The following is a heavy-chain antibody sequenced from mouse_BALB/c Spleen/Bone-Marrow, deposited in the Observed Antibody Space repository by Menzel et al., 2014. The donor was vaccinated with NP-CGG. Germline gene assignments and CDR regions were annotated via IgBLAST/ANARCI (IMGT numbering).Heavy chain of an antibody. Sequence: EVHLVESGGGLVQPKGSLKLSCAASGFTFNTYAMNWVRQAPGKGLEWVARIRSKSNNYATYYADSVKDRFTISRDDSQSMLYLQMNNLKTEDTAMYHCVRSYYYGSRGFAYWGQGTLVTVSA. V-gene: IGHV10-1*02. J-gene: IGHJ3*01. CDR1: GFTFNTYA. CDR2: IRSKSNNYAT. CDR3: VRSYYYGSRGFAY. D-gene: IGHD1-1*01.